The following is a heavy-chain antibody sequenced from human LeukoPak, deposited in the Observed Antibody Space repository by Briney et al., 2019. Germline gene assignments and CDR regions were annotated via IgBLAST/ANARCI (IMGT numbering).Heavy chain of an antibody. CDR3: ARVWNYYYYMDV. Sequence: SETLSLTCTVSGGSISSSSYYWGWIRQPPGTGLEWIGSIYYSGSTYYNPSLKSRVTISVDTSKNQFSLKLSSVTAADTAVYYCARVWNYYYYMDVWGKGTTVTVSS. D-gene: IGHD3-3*01. CDR2: IYYSGST. CDR1: GGSISSSSYY. V-gene: IGHV4-39*07. J-gene: IGHJ6*03.